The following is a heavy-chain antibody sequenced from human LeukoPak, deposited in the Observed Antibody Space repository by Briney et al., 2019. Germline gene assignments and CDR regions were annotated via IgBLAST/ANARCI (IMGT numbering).Heavy chain of an antibody. J-gene: IGHJ4*02. CDR2: IYYSGST. Sequence: ETLSLTCAVYGGSFSGYYWSWIRQPPGKGLEWIGSIYYSGSTYYNPSLKSRVTISVDTSKNQFSLKLSSVTAADTAVYYCARRDGYSSGWYDTYFDYWGQGTLVTVSS. D-gene: IGHD6-19*01. CDR1: GGSFSGYY. V-gene: IGHV4-34*01. CDR3: ARRDGYSSGWYDTYFDY.